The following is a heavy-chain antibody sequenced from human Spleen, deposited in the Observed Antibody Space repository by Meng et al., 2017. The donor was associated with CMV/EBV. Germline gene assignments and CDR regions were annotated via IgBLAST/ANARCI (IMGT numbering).Heavy chain of an antibody. J-gene: IGHJ4*02. CDR3: ARRSSSSRPDDY. CDR2: IIPFGGLT. V-gene: IGHV1-69*02. D-gene: IGHD6-6*01. Sequence: SVKVSCKASGGSFSSYTINWVRQAPGQGLEWMGRIIPFGGLTDYGQRFQGRVTITADKSTSTAYMELSSLSSEDTAVYYCARRSSSSRPDDYWGQGTLVTVSS. CDR1: GGSFSSYT.